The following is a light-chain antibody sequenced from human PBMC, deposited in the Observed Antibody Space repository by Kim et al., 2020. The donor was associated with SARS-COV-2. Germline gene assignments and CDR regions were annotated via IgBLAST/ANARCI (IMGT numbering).Light chain of an antibody. V-gene: IGKV4-1*01. J-gene: IGKJ2*03. CDR3: QQYYSTPYS. CDR2: WAS. CDR1: QSVLYSSNNKNY. Sequence: RATINCKSSQSVLYSSNNKNYLAWYQQKPGQPPKLLIYWASTRESVVPDRFSGSGSGTDFTLTISSLQAEDVAVYYCQQYYSTPYSFGQGTKLEI.